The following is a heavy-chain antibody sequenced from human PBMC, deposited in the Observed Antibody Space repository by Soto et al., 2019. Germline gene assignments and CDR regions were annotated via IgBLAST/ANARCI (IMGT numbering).Heavy chain of an antibody. CDR2: ISYDGSNK. Sequence: GGSLRLSCAASGFTFSSYAMHWVRQAPGKGLEWVAVISYDGSNKYYADSVKGRFTISRDNSKNTLYLQMNSLRAEDTAVYYCAREFAVATIRGYYYGMDVWGQGTKVTVSS. CDR1: GFTFSSYA. D-gene: IGHD5-12*01. CDR3: AREFAVATIRGYYYGMDV. V-gene: IGHV3-30-3*01. J-gene: IGHJ6*02.